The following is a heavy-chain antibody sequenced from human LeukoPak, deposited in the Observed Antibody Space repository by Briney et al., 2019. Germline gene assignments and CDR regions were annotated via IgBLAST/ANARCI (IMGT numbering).Heavy chain of an antibody. J-gene: IGHJ5*02. CDR3: ARVSTLAVTGSFDP. D-gene: IGHD4-17*01. CDR2: INPDGGGT. V-gene: IGHV1-2*02. CDR1: GYTLTAYY. Sequence: ASVKVSCKASGYTLTAYYMHWVRQAPGQGLEWMGWINPDGGGTNYAQNFQGRVTMTRDTSISTAYMELSRLRSDDTAMYYCARVSTLAVTGSFDPWGQGTLVTVSS.